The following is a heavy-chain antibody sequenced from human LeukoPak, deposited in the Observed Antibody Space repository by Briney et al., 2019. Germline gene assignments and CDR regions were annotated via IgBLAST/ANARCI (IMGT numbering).Heavy chain of an antibody. J-gene: IGHJ4*02. D-gene: IGHD3-10*01. CDR1: GLTFSSYA. V-gene: IGHV3-23*01. CDR3: AKVLRKITMVRGSFDY. Sequence: PGGSLRLSCAASGLTFSSYAMSWVRQAPGKGLEWVSAISGSGGSTYYADSVKGRFTISRDNSKNTLYLQMNSLRAEDTAVYYCAKVLRKITMVRGSFDYWGQGTLVTVSS. CDR2: ISGSGGST.